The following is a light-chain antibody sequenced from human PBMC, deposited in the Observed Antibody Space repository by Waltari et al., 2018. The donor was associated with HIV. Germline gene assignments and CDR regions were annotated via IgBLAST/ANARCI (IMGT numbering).Light chain of an antibody. J-gene: IGKJ4*01. CDR2: DAS. CDR3: QQCSSLLT. V-gene: IGKV3-11*01. Sequence: EIVLTQSPGTLSSSPGERATLSCRASQSIGDLLAWYQQKPGQPPRLLIYDASKRASGIPTRFSGSGSGTDFTLTISSLEPEDFAVYFCQQCSSLLTFGGGTKIEIK. CDR1: QSIGDL.